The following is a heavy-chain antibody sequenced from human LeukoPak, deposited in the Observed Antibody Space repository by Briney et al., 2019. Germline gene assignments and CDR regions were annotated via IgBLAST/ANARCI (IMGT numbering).Heavy chain of an antibody. CDR2: IYYSGST. V-gene: IGHV4-59*01. D-gene: IGHD1-14*01. CDR3: ARDDEFRTLDY. J-gene: IGHJ4*02. Sequence: SETLSLTCTVSGGSISSYYWSWLRQPPGKGLEWIGYIYYSGSTNYNPSLKSRVTISVDTSKNQFSLKLSSVTAADTAVYYCARDDEFRTLDYWGQGTLVTVSS. CDR1: GGSISSYY.